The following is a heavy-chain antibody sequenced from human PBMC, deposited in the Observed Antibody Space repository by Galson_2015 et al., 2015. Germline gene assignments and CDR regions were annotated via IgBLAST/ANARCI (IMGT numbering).Heavy chain of an antibody. CDR1: GFTFSSYG. V-gene: IGHV3-33*01. D-gene: IGHD3-10*01. CDR2: IWYDGSNK. Sequence: SLRLSCAASGFTFSSYGMHWVRQAPGKGLEWVAVIWYDGSNKYYADSVKGRFTISRDNSKNTLYLQMNSLRAEDTAVYYCARDGSGSYYIPHDFDYWGQGTLVTVSS. J-gene: IGHJ4*02. CDR3: ARDGSGSYYIPHDFDY.